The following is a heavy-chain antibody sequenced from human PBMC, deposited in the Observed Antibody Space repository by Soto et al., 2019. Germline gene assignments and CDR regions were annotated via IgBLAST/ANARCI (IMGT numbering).Heavy chain of an antibody. CDR1: GGTFSSYT. Sequence: QVQLVQSGAEVKKPGSSVKVSCKASGGTFSSYTISWVRQAPGQGLEWMGRIIPILGIANYAQKFQGRVTITADKSTSTAYMELSNLRSEDTAVYYCASGSAGCMDVWGQGTTVTVSS. CDR2: IIPILGIA. D-gene: IGHD1-26*01. V-gene: IGHV1-69*02. CDR3: ASGSAGCMDV. J-gene: IGHJ6*02.